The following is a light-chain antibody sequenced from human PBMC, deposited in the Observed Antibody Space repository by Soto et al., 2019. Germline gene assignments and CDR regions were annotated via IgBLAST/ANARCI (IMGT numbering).Light chain of an antibody. J-gene: IGLJ3*02. CDR2: EVS. CDR3: TSYTSSSTWV. CDR1: SSDVGGYNY. V-gene: IGLV2-14*01. Sequence: QSALTQPASVSGSPGQSITISCTGTSSDVGGYNYVSWYQQHPGKAPKLLIYEVSNRPSGVFNRFSGSQSGNTASLTISGLQSEDEADYYCTSYTSSSTWVFGRGTKVTVL.